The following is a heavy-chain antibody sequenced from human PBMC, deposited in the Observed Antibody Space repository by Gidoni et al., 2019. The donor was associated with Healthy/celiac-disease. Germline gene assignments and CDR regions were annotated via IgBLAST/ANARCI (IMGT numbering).Heavy chain of an antibody. Sequence: QVQLGESGGGVVQPGRSLRPPRAAPGFTFSSDAMHWVRQAPGKGLEWLAVISYDGSNKYYADYVKGRFTISRDNSNNTLYLQMNSLRGEDTAVYYCVRVSWGAAAYFDYWGQGTLVTVSS. V-gene: IGHV3-30-3*01. CDR2: ISYDGSNK. J-gene: IGHJ4*02. CDR3: VRVSWGAAAYFDY. D-gene: IGHD6-13*01. CDR1: GFTFSSDA.